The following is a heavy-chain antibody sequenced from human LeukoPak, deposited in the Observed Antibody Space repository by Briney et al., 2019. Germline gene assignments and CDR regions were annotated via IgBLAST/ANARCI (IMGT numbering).Heavy chain of an antibody. Sequence: GGSLRLSCATSGFTFSNYAMSWVRQAPGKGLEWVSAISTDGRSTYYADSVKGRFTISRDSSKSTLFLQMDSLTAEDTAVYYCAKGSSASRPYDFDYWGQGTLVTVSS. CDR2: ISTDGRST. J-gene: IGHJ4*02. CDR3: AKGSSASRPYDFDY. CDR1: GFTFSNYA. D-gene: IGHD2-2*01. V-gene: IGHV3-23*01.